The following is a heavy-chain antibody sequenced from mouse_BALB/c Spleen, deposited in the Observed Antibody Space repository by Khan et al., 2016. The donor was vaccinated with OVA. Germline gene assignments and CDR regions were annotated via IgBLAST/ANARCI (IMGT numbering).Heavy chain of an antibody. Sequence: QIQLVQSGPELKKPGETVKISCKASGYTFTNYGMNWVKQAPGKGLTWMGWINTYTGEPTYADDFKGRFAFSLETSASTAYLQINNLKNEDTATYFCPRPPDFADVMVYWGQGTSVTVSS. V-gene: IGHV9-3-1*01. CDR1: GYTFTNYG. J-gene: IGHJ4*01. CDR3: PRPPDFADVMVY. CDR2: INTYTGEP.